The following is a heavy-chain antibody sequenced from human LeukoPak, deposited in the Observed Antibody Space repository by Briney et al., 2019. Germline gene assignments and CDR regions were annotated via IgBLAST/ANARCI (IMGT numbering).Heavy chain of an antibody. CDR1: GYTFTAYY. CDR2: INPNSGGT. J-gene: IGHJ4*02. CDR3: AREGGYCSSTSCYYYFDY. D-gene: IGHD2-2*01. V-gene: IGHV1-2*02. Sequence: ASVQVSCKASGYTFTAYYIHWVRQAPGQGLEWMGWINPNSGGTNYAQKFQGRVTMTRDTSISTAYMELSRLRSDDTAVYYCAREGGYCSSTSCYYYFDYWGQGTLVTVSS.